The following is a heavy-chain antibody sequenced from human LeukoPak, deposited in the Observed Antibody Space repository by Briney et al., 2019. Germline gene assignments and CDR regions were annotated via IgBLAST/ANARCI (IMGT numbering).Heavy chain of an antibody. CDR2: IWYDGSNK. V-gene: IGHV3-33*06. D-gene: IGHD6-19*01. J-gene: IGHJ5*02. Sequence: GGSLRLSCAASGFTFSSYGMHWVRQAPGKGLEWAAVIWYDGSNKYYAASVKGRFTISRDNSKNTLYLQMNSLRAEDTAVYYCAKDGLGIAVAGTENNWFDPWGQGTLVTVSS. CDR3: AKDGLGIAVAGTENNWFDP. CDR1: GFTFSSYG.